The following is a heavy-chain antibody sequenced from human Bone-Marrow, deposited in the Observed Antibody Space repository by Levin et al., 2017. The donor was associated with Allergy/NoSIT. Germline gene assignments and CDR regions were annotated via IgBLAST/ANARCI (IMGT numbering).Heavy chain of an antibody. Sequence: GGSLRLSCAASGFTVSSNYMSWFRQAPGKGLEWVSVIFAGGITYYTDSAKGRFTVSRDNSNNTLYLHMNSLRAEDTAVYYCARASEDWGQGTLVTVSS. CDR2: IFAGGIT. CDR3: ARASED. CDR1: GFTVSSNY. V-gene: IGHV3-53*01. J-gene: IGHJ4*02.